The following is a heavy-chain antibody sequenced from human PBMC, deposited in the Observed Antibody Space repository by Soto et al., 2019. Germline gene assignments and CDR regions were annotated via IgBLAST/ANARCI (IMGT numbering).Heavy chain of an antibody. CDR2: INWDDDK. CDR1: GSSLSTSGVG. Sequence: QITLKESGHTLVKPTQTLTLTCTLSGSSLSTSGVGVSWIRQPPGKALEWLAHINWDDDKRLSPALQSRLTITKDTAKDQVVLTMTNRNPVDTATDYCAHRLKFYNNSGLDYWGQGTLVTVSS. J-gene: IGHJ4*02. D-gene: IGHD3-22*01. CDR3: AHRLKFYNNSGLDY. V-gene: IGHV2-5*02.